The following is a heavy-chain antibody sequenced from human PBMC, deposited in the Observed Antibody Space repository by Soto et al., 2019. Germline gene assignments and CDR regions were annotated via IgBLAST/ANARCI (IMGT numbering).Heavy chain of an antibody. CDR2: ISYDGSNK. D-gene: IGHD3-10*01. CDR3: ARVLGGLGFGDIEPFVY. Sequence: GGSLRHSGADAEFAFSGDLMNCVRQAPGKGLEWVAVISYDGSNKYYADSVKGRFTISRDNSKNTLYLQMNSLRAEDTAVYYCARVLGGLGFGDIEPFVYWCQVTLVTVSA. CDR1: EFAFSGDL. V-gene: IGHV3-30*03. J-gene: IGHJ4*02.